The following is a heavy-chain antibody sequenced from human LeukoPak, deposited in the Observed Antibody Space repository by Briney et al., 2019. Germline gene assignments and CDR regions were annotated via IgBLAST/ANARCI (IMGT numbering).Heavy chain of an antibody. Sequence: TLSLTCTVSGGSISSGSYYWSWIRQPPGKGLEWIGYIYYSGSTYYNPSLKSRVTISVDTSKNQFSLKLSSVTAADTAVYYCARDRDLCSSTSCNTFDYWGQGTLVTVSS. D-gene: IGHD2-2*01. CDR3: ARDRDLCSSTSCNTFDY. CDR2: IYYSGST. CDR1: GGSISSGSYY. J-gene: IGHJ4*02. V-gene: IGHV4-30-4*08.